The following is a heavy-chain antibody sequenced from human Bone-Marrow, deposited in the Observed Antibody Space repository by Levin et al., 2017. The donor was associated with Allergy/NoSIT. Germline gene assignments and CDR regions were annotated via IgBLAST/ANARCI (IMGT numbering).Heavy chain of an antibody. CDR2: IIPILGIA. J-gene: IGHJ4*02. V-gene: IGHV1-69*02. D-gene: IGHD2-21*02. CDR1: GGTFSSYT. Sequence: PRASVKVSCKASGGTFSSYTISWVRQAPGQGLEWMGRIIPILGIANYAQKFQGRVTITADKSTSTAYMELSSLRSEDTAVYYCARACGGDCYLLDYWGQGTLVTDSS. CDR3: ARACGGDCYLLDY.